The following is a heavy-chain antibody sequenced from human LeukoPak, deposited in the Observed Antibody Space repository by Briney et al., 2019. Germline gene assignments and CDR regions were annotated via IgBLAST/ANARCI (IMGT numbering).Heavy chain of an antibody. D-gene: IGHD3-22*01. CDR3: GRPLSYYSDSSGDDAFDI. Sequence: SETLSLTCTDSGYSISSGYYWGWIRQPPGKGLEWIGNIYHSGSTYYNPSLNSRVTISVDTSKNQFSLKLSSVTAADTAVYYCGRPLSYYSDSSGDDAFDIWGQGTMVTVSS. CDR2: IYHSGST. J-gene: IGHJ3*02. V-gene: IGHV4-38-2*02. CDR1: GYSISSGYY.